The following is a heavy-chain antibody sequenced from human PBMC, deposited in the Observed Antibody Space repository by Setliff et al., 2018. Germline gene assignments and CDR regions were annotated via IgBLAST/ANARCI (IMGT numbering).Heavy chain of an antibody. Sequence: SETLSLTCTVSGGSISSGDYYWSWIRQPPGKGLEWIGYIYYSGSTYYNPSLKSRVTISVDTSKNQFSLKLSSVTAADTAVYYCASVPTGDYANDYWGQGTLVTVSS. CDR1: GGSISSGDYY. V-gene: IGHV4-30-4*08. J-gene: IGHJ4*02. D-gene: IGHD4-17*01. CDR3: ASVPTGDYANDY. CDR2: IYYSGST.